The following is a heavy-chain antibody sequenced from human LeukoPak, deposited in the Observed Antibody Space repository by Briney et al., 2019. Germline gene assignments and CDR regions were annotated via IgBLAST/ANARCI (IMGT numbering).Heavy chain of an antibody. D-gene: IGHD2-21*02. Sequence: GGSLRLSCAASGFTFSGTHMSWVRQAPGKGLEGVSAMYTGGTTYYSDSVTGRFTVSKDTSRNTLFLHMDSLRAEDTAVYYCAKDEVTSGGGLASWGQGTLVIVSS. V-gene: IGHV3-53*01. J-gene: IGHJ5*01. CDR1: GFTFSGTH. CDR2: MYTGGTT. CDR3: AKDEVTSGGGLAS.